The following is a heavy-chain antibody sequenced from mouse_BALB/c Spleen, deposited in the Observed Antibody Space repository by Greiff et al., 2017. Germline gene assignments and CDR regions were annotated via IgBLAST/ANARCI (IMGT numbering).Heavy chain of an antibody. Sequence: EVQLQQSGAGLVRPGALLTFSCTASGFTITGYYMPWVKQRPEQGLEWIGWIVPENGNTIYDPNFQGTGSITADTSSNTDYLQLSSLTSEDTAVSYYAKISHYDSTYYAMDYWGQGTSVTVSS. V-gene: IGHV14-1*02. CDR3: AKISHYDSTYYAMDY. D-gene: IGHD2-4*01. CDR1: GFTITGYY. J-gene: IGHJ4*01. CDR2: IVPENGNT.